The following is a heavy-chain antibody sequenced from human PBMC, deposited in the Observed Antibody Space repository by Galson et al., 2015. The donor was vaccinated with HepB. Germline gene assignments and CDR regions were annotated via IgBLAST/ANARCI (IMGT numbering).Heavy chain of an antibody. Sequence: SLRLSCAASGFTFSNSWMHWVRQTPGKGLVWVSRINTDGSSATYADSVKGRFTISRDNAKNTLYLQMNSLRAEDTAVYYCAKPGAGGPAAFHFYYLDVWGNGTTVTVS. J-gene: IGHJ6*03. CDR2: INTDGSSA. V-gene: IGHV3-74*01. CDR3: AKPGAGGPAAFHFYYLDV. CDR1: GFTFSNSW. D-gene: IGHD2-2*01.